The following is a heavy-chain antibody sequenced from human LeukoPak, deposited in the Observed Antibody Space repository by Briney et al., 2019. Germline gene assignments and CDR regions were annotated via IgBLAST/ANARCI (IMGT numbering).Heavy chain of an antibody. V-gene: IGHV1-8*01. Sequence: ASVKVSCKASGYTFTSYDINWVRQATGQGLEWMGWMNPNGGNTGYAQKFQGRVTMTRNTSISTAYMELSSLRSEDTAVYYCARGRRQLGAGLYYYYYMDVWGKGTTVTVSS. CDR2: MNPNGGNT. CDR1: GYTFTSYD. CDR3: ARGRRQLGAGLYYYYYMDV. J-gene: IGHJ6*03. D-gene: IGHD6-13*01.